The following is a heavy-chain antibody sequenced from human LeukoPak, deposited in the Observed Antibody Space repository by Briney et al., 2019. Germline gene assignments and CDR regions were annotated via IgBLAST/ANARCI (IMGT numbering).Heavy chain of an antibody. D-gene: IGHD5-18*01. CDR3: ARDPGDTAMADGDY. CDR1: GYTFTTYG. CDR2: INPYNGDT. V-gene: IGHV1-18*01. J-gene: IGHJ4*02. Sequence: GASVKVSCKASGYTFTTYGISWVRQAPGQGLEWMGWINPYNGDTNYAQKLQGRVTMTTDTSTSTAYMELSRLRSDDTAVYYCARDPGDTAMADGDYWGQGTLVTVSS.